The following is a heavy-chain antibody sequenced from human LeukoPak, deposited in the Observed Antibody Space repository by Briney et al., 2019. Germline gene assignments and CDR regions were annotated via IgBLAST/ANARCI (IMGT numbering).Heavy chain of an antibody. V-gene: IGHV7-4-1*02. J-gene: IGHJ3*02. CDR3: ARSFSITMIVVTRDAFDI. CDR2: INTNTGNP. Sequence: APVKVSCKASGYTFTSYAMNWVRQAPGQGLEWMGWINTNTGNPTYAQGFTGRFVFSLDTSVSTAYLQISSLKAEDTAVYYCARSFSITMIVVTRDAFDIWGQGTMVTVSS. D-gene: IGHD3-22*01. CDR1: GYTFTSYA.